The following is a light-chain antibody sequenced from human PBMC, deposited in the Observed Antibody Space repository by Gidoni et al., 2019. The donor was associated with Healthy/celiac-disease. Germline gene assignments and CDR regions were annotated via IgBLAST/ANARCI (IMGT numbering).Light chain of an antibody. J-gene: IGLJ3*02. V-gene: IGLV3-19*01. CDR1: SLRSYY. CDR3: NSRDSSGNHWV. Sequence: SSDLTQAPAVSVALGQTVRITCQGNSLRSYYASWYQQTPGQAPVLVIYGKNNRPSGIPDRVSGSSSGNTASLTITGAQAEDEADYYCNSRDSSGNHWVFGGGTKLTVL. CDR2: GKN.